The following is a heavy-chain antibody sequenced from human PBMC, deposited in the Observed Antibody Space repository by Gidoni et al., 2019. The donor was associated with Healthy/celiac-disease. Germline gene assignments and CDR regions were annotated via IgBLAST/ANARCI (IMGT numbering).Heavy chain of an antibody. CDR1: GFTFSSYS. J-gene: IGHJ4*02. CDR2: ISSSSSTI. CDR3: ARDGSDIDFDY. V-gene: IGHV3-48*01. Sequence: EVQLVESGGGLVQPGGSLRLSCAASGFTFSSYSMNWVRQAPGKGLEWVSYISSSSSTIYYADSVKGRFTISRDNAKNSLYLQMNSLRAEDTAVYYCARDGSDIDFDYWGQGTLVTVSS. D-gene: IGHD2-15*01.